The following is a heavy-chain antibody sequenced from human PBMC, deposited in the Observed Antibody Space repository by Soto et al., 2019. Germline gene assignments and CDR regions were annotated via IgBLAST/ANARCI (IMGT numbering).Heavy chain of an antibody. Sequence: QITLKESGPTLVKPTQTLTLTCTFSGFSLGTGGVGVGWIRQPPGKALEWLALIYWDDGKHYSPSLKSRLTITKDTSKNQVDLTMTNMDPVDTATYYCANRLGIAVAAHFDYWGQGTLVSVSS. CDR3: ANRLGIAVAAHFDY. CDR2: IYWDDGK. V-gene: IGHV2-5*02. J-gene: IGHJ4*02. D-gene: IGHD6-19*01. CDR1: GFSLGTGGVG.